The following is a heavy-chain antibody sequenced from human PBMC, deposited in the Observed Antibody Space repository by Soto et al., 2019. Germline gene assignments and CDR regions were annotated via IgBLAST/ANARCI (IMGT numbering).Heavy chain of an antibody. V-gene: IGHV3-30*18. J-gene: IGHJ4*02. CDR2: ISYDGSNK. D-gene: IGHD3-22*01. CDR1: GFTFSSYG. Sequence: GGSLRLSCAASGFTFSSYGMHWVRQAPGKGLEWVAVISYDGSNKYYADSVKGRFTISRDNSKNTLYLQMNSLRAEDTAVYYCAKTLSVYDSSGYYSPPTGYWGQGTLVTVSS. CDR3: AKTLSVYDSSGYYSPPTGY.